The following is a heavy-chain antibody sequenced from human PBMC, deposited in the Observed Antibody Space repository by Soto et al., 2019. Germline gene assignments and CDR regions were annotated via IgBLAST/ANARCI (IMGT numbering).Heavy chain of an antibody. J-gene: IGHJ4*02. V-gene: IGHV3-74*01. CDR3: VRDDPGLGLDY. Sequence: EVQLVESGGGLVQPGGSLRLSCAASGFTFSAYWMHRVRHAPGKGLVWVSHINSDGSSTTYADSVKGRFTVSRDNAKNTLYLQMNSLRAEETAVYYCVRDDPGLGLDYWGQGTLVTVSS. D-gene: IGHD3-16*01. CDR2: INSDGSST. CDR1: GFTFSAYW.